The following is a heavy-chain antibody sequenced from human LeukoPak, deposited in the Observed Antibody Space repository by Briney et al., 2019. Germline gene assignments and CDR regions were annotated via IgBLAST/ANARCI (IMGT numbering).Heavy chain of an antibody. CDR2: INGDGTQT. V-gene: IGHV3-74*01. CDR1: AFTFTTDW. CDR3: IRDLRDHDY. Sequence: GRSLRLSCAPSAFTFTTDWMRWVRQPPGKGLVWVSRINGDGTQTNYADSVKGRFTVSRDIVKNTLYLQMNSRRAYDTAVYFCIRDLRDHDYWGQGALVTVSS. J-gene: IGHJ4*02.